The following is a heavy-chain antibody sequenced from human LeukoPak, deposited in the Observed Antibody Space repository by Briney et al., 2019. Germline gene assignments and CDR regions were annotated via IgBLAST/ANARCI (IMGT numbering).Heavy chain of an antibody. CDR1: GGSINSFY. CDR2: IHYYGDN. V-gene: IGHV4-59*01. J-gene: IGHJ4*02. CDR3: AKGVPILDS. Sequence: SENLSLTCTGSGGSINSFYWSWIPPPPGKGVEGIGYIHYYGDNNYGPSLKSQVNVSVDPSQNQFSLKVASVTAADTAVCFGAKGVPILDSWGQGTLVTVSS. D-gene: IGHD4/OR15-4a*01.